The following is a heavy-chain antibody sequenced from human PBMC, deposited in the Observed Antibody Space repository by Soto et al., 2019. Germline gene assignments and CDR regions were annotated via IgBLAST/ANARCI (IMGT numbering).Heavy chain of an antibody. D-gene: IGHD4-17*01. CDR1: GGTFSSYT. V-gene: IGHV1-69*02. J-gene: IGHJ4*02. Sequence: QVQLVQSGAAVKKTGSSVKVSCKASGGTFSSYTISWVRQAPGQGLEWMGRIIPMFGIANYAQKFQGRVTITADKSTSTAYMELSSLRSEDTAVYYCARGYGDSHDYWGQGTLVTVSS. CDR3: ARGYGDSHDY. CDR2: IIPMFGIA.